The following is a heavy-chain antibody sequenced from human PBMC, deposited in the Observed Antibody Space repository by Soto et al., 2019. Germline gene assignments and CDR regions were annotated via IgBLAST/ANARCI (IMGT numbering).Heavy chain of an antibody. Sequence: GVSPIHWSESAECTFGVHSMNLVRESTGRGLEWVASISTSSSFIYYGDSVRGRFIISRDNAKNSLDLQMDSLRVEDTAVYYCARENKDVNKSTSISSGFHGMDVWGQGITVKVS. D-gene: IGHD2-2*01. CDR2: ISTSSSFI. CDR1: ECTFGVHS. V-gene: IGHV3-21*01. CDR3: ARENKDVNKSTSISSGFHGMDV. J-gene: IGHJ6*02.